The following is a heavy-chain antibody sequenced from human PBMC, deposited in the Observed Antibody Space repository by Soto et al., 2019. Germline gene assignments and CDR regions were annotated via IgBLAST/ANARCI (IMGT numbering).Heavy chain of an antibody. J-gene: IGHJ4*02. D-gene: IGHD2-21*01. Sequence: SETLSLTCSVSGASISSNYWSWIRQPPGKGLEWIGHIYYSGSTNYNPSLKSRVTISVDTSKNQFSLKLNSVTTADTAVYYCASGKEGQRLLVYWGQGTLVTVSS. CDR3: ASGKEGQRLLVY. V-gene: IGHV4-59*01. CDR2: IYYSGST. CDR1: GASISSNY.